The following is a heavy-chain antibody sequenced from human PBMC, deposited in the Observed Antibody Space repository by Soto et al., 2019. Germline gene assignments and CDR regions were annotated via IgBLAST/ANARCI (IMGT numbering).Heavy chain of an antibody. Sequence: HPGGSLRLSCAASGFTFSSYAMHWVRQAPGKGLEWVAVISYDGSNKYYADSVKGRFTISRDNSKNTLYLQMNSLRAEDTAVYYCARGEAAAAAFLYYYYYGMDVWGQGTTVTVSS. CDR3: ARGEAAAAAFLYYYYYGMDV. D-gene: IGHD6-13*01. V-gene: IGHV3-30-3*01. J-gene: IGHJ6*02. CDR1: GFTFSSYA. CDR2: ISYDGSNK.